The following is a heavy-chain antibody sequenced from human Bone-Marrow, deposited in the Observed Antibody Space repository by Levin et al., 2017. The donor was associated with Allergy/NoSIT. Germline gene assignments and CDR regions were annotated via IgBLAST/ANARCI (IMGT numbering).Heavy chain of an antibody. Sequence: VASVKVSCKASGYTFTGYYMHWVRQAPGQGLEWMGRINPNSGGTNYAQKFQGRVTMTRDTSISTAYMELSRLRSDDTAVYYCARSRGIAVAGKVTPARNNWFDPWGQGTLVTVSS. CDR3: ARSRGIAVAGKVTPARNNWFDP. CDR2: INPNSGGT. V-gene: IGHV1-2*06. J-gene: IGHJ5*02. CDR1: GYTFTGYY. D-gene: IGHD6-19*01.